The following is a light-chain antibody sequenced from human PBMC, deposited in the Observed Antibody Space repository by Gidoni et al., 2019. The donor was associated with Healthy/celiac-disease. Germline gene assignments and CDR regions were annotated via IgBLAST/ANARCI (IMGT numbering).Light chain of an antibody. V-gene: IGKV3-11*01. CDR3: QQRSNWLWT. J-gene: IGKJ1*01. Sequence: EIFLPHPPAPLSLSPGERPTLSCRASKIVSSYLAWYQQKPGQAPRLLIYDASNRATGIPARFSGSGSGTDFTLTISSLEPEDFAVYYCQQRSNWLWTFGQGTKVEIK. CDR2: DAS. CDR1: KIVSSY.